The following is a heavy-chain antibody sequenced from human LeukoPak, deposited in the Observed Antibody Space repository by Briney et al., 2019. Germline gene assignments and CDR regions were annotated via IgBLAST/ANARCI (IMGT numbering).Heavy chain of an antibody. V-gene: IGHV3-64D*09. J-gene: IGHJ4*02. CDR2: ISSNGGST. D-gene: IGHD2-15*01. CDR1: GFTFSSYA. CDR3: AKDINHIVVYYFDY. Sequence: GGSLRLSCSASGFTFSSYAMHWVRQAPGKGLEYVSAISSNGGSTYYADSVKGRFTISRDNSKNTLYLQMSSLRAEDTAVYYCAKDINHIVVYYFDYWGQGTLVTVSS.